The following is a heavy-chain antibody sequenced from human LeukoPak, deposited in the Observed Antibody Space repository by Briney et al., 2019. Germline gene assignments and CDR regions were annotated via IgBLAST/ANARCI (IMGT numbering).Heavy chain of an antibody. CDR1: GFTFSSYS. J-gene: IGHJ4*02. CDR2: ISSSSSYI. V-gene: IGHV3-21*01. D-gene: IGHD3-16*01. Sequence: GGSLRLSCAASGFTFSSYSMNWVRQAPGKGLEWVSSISSSSSYIYYADSVKGRFTISRDNAKNSLYLQMNSLRAEDTAVYYCARRTWPQRGFDYWGQGTLVTVSS. CDR3: ARRTWPQRGFDY.